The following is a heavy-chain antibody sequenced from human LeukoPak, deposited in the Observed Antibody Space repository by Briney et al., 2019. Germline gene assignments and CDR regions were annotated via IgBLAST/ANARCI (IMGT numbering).Heavy chain of an antibody. J-gene: IGHJ4*02. V-gene: IGHV3-30*02. CDR1: GFTFSSYG. CDR3: AKDRDEMATILDY. CDR2: IRYDGSNK. D-gene: IGHD5-24*01. Sequence: AGGSLRLSRAASGFTFSSYGMHWVRQAPGKGLEWVAFIRYDGSNKYYADSVKGRFTISRDNSKNTLYLQMNSLRAEDTAVYYCAKDRDEMATILDYWGQGTLVTVSS.